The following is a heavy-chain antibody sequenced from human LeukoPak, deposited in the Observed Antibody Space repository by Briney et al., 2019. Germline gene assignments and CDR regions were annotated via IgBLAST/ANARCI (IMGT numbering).Heavy chain of an antibody. CDR1: GYTFTVYY. CDR2: INPNSGGT. V-gene: IGHV1-2*02. D-gene: IGHD2-2*01. CDR3: ARDNHVCSSTSCQYYYYGMDV. J-gene: IGHJ6*02. Sequence: ASVTVSCTASGYTFTVYYMHWVRQAPGQGLEWMGWINPNSGGTNYAQKFQGRVTMTRDTSISTAYMELSSLRSDDTAVYYCARDNHVCSSTSCQYYYYGMDVWGLGTTVTVSS.